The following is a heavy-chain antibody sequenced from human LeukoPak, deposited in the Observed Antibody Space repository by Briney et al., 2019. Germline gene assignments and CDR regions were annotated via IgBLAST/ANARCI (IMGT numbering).Heavy chain of an antibody. CDR3: ASAGLLWFGELLPRPRTP. J-gene: IGHJ5*02. CDR1: GYTFTSYG. D-gene: IGHD3-10*01. Sequence: GASVKVSCKASGYTFTSYGISWVRQAPGQGLEWMGWISAYNGNTNYAQKLQGRVTMTTDTSTSTAYMELRSLRSDDTAVYYCASAGLLWFGELLPRPRTPWGQGTLVTVSS. V-gene: IGHV1-18*01. CDR2: ISAYNGNT.